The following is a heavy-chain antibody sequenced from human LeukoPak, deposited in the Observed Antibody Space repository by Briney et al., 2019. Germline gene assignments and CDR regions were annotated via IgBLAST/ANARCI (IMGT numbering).Heavy chain of an antibody. D-gene: IGHD7-27*01. CDR3: AKDGNWARFEN. Sequence: ETLSLTCAVYGGSFSDSYWNWVRQAPGKGLEWVSGITGSGSTTYYADSVKGRFTISRDNSKNTLYLQMNSPRAEDTAAYYCAKDGNWARFENWGQGTLVTVSS. V-gene: IGHV3-23*01. CDR1: GGSFSDSY. CDR2: ITGSGSTT. J-gene: IGHJ4*02.